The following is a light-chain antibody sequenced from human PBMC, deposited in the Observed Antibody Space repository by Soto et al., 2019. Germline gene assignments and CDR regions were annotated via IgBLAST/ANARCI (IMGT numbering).Light chain of an antibody. J-gene: IGLJ2*01. CDR2: EVS. CDR3: SSYAGTKTLV. V-gene: IGLV2-8*01. CDR1: ISDIGTYYY. Sequence: QSALTQPPSASGSPGQSVTISCTGTISDIGTYYYVSWYQQHPGKAPKLIIYEVSERPSGVPDRFSGSKSGNTASLTVSGLQAEDEAHYYCSSYAGTKTLVFGGGTKFTVL.